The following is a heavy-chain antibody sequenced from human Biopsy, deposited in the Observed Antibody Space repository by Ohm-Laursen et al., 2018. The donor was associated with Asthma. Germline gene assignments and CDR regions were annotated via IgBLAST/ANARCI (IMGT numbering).Heavy chain of an antibody. CDR2: IHKNGIG. Sequence: SQTLSLTCTVSNGSISSNFYYWGWIRQPPGKGLEWVGSIHKNGIGYYKSSLKGGVTISVDTSKNQFSLKLSSVTAADTAVYYCARASVAASSNWFDPWGQGTLVTVSS. V-gene: IGHV4-30-4*01. D-gene: IGHD6-19*01. CDR1: NGSISSNFYY. J-gene: IGHJ5*02. CDR3: ARASVAASSNWFDP.